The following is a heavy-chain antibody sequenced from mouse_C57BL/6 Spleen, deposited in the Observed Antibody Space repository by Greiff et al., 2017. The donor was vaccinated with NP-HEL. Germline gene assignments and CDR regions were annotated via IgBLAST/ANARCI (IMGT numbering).Heavy chain of an antibody. J-gene: IGHJ2*01. CDR1: GYTFTSYW. Sequence: QVQLQQPGAELVRPGTSVKLSCKASGYTFTSYWMHWVKQRPGQGLEWIGVIDPSDSYTNYNQKFKGKATLTVDTSSSTAYMQLSSLTSEDSAVYYCALYDGYSNYFDYWGQGTTLTVSS. V-gene: IGHV1-59*01. CDR3: ALYDGYSNYFDY. D-gene: IGHD2-3*01. CDR2: IDPSDSYT.